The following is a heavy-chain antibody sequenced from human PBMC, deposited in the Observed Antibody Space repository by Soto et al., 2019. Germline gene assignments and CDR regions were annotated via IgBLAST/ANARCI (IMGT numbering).Heavy chain of an antibody. V-gene: IGHV4-34*01. CDR3: ARSIAARLDFDY. J-gene: IGHJ4*02. Sequence: PSETLSLTCAVYGGSFSCYYWSWIRQPPGKGLEWIGEINHSGSTNYNPSLKSRVTISVDTSKNQFSLKLSSVTAADTAVYYCARSIAARLDFDYWGQGTLVTVSS. D-gene: IGHD6-6*01. CDR1: GGSFSCYY. CDR2: INHSGST.